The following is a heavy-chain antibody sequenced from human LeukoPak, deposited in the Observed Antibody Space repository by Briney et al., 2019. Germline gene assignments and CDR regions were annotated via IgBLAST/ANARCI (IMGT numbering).Heavy chain of an antibody. Sequence: GGSLRLSCAASGFTFSSYSMNWVRQAPGKGLEWVSYISSSSSTIYYADSVKGRFTISRDNSKNTLYLQMNSLRAEDTAVYYCAKDPAAAATGYFDYWGQGTLVTVSS. CDR2: ISSSSSTI. J-gene: IGHJ4*02. V-gene: IGHV3-48*01. CDR1: GFTFSSYS. D-gene: IGHD6-13*01. CDR3: AKDPAAAATGYFDY.